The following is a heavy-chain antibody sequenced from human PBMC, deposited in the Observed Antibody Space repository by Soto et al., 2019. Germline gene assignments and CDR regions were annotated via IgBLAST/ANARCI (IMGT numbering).Heavy chain of an antibody. CDR3: ARAGTYYDFWSGYSLGKWFDP. CDR2: TAYTGNT. CDR1: GGSVTSYH. J-gene: IGHJ5*02. Sequence: SETLSLTCVVSGGSVTSYHWSWIRQFPGKGLEWIAYTAYTGNTNYNPSLKSRVTISFDTTKNQLSLKLTSMTAADTAVYYCARAGTYYDFWSGYSLGKWFDPWGQGTLVTVSS. V-gene: IGHV4-59*02. D-gene: IGHD3-3*01.